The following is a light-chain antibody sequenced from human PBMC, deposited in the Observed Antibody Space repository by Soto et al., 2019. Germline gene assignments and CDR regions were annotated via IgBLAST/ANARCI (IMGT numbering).Light chain of an antibody. Sequence: IFLTQSPDTLSLSPGERATLTCRASQSVTNYIAWYQQRPGQAPRLLIYDASNRATGVPARFSGSGSGTDFTLTISSLEPEDFAVYYCQQRQYWPPITFGQGTRLEIK. CDR2: DAS. V-gene: IGKV3-11*01. CDR1: QSVTNY. CDR3: QQRQYWPPIT. J-gene: IGKJ5*01.